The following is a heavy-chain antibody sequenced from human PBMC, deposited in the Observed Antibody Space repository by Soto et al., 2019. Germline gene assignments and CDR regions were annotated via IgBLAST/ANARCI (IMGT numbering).Heavy chain of an antibody. V-gene: IGHV5-51*01. J-gene: IGHJ4*02. CDR3: ARHGGYCSSTSCYTFDY. Sequence: PGASLKISCQGSGYSFTSYWIGWVRQMPGKGLEWMGIIYPGDSDTRYSPSFQGQVTISADKSISTAYLQWSSLKASDTAMYYCARHGGYCSSTSCYTFDYWGQGTLVTVSS. D-gene: IGHD2-2*02. CDR1: GYSFTSYW. CDR2: IYPGDSDT.